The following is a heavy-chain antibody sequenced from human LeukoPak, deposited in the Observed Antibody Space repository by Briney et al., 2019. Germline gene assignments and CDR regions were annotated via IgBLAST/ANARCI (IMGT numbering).Heavy chain of an antibody. CDR3: ARGRGGYAD. J-gene: IGHJ3*01. CDR2: INHKGNT. V-gene: IGHV4-34*01. D-gene: IGHD5-12*01. Sequence: SETLSLTCTVYGVSFSGYYWSWSRQPPGKGVEWIGEINHKGNTNYNPSLKSRVTISVDTSKNQFSLKLSSVTAADTAVYYCARGRGGYADWGQGTMVTVSS. CDR1: GVSFSGYY.